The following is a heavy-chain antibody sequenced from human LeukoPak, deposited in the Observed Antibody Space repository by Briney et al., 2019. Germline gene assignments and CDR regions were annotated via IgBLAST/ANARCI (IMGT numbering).Heavy chain of an antibody. CDR1: GASISSSRLY. CDR3: ARGLDYAFDY. CDR2: VDYTGET. J-gene: IGHJ4*02. D-gene: IGHD4-17*01. Sequence: SETLSLTCSVSGASISSSRLYGGWVRQPPGKDLEWIASVDYTGETYYNPSLKSRATISVDTSKNQFFLRLTTVTAADTAVYYCARGLDYAFDYWGQGTLVTVSS. V-gene: IGHV4-39*07.